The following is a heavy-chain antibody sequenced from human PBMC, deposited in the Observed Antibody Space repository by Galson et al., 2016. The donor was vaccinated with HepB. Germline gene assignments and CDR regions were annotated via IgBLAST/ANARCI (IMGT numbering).Heavy chain of an antibody. V-gene: IGHV1-8*01. Sequence: SVKVSCKASGYTFTNYDINWVRQATGQGLEWMGWMNPNSGNTGYAQKFQGRVTMTEDTSTDTVFMELSSLRSEDTAVYYCATDIMVVRPFAPTGSQYWGPGTLVVVTS. CDR1: GYTFTNYD. CDR2: MNPNSGNT. CDR3: ATDIMVVRPFAPTGSQY. D-gene: IGHD3/OR15-3a*01. J-gene: IGHJ4*02.